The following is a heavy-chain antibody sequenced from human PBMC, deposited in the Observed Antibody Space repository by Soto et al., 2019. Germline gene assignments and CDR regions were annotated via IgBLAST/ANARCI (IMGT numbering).Heavy chain of an antibody. CDR3: AGDWGAYWFDP. D-gene: IGHD7-27*01. V-gene: IGHV4-61*01. J-gene: IGHJ5*02. Sequence: SGTLSLTCTVSGTSLISGTNYWNWVLQTPRKELEVIGYNYGSRDTKSNHSLKSRVTISQDTSKNQVSLKMNSVRATDTAMYYCAGDWGAYWFDPWGQGILVTVSS. CDR1: GTSLISGTNY. CDR2: NYGSRDT.